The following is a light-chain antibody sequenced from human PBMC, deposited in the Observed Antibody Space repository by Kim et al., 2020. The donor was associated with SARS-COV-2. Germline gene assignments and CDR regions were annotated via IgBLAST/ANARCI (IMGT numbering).Light chain of an antibody. CDR2: GKN. V-gene: IGLV3-19*01. CDR1: SLRSYY. J-gene: IGLJ2*01. Sequence: SSELTQDPAVFVALGQTVRITCQGDSLRSYYASWYQQKPGQAPVLVIYGKNYRPSGIPDRFSGFSSGNTASLTITGAQAEDEADYYCNSRDSSGNPYVVFGGGTKLTVL. CDR3: NSRDSSGNPYVV.